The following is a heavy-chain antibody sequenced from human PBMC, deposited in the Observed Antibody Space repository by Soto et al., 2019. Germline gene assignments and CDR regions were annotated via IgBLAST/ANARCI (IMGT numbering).Heavy chain of an antibody. CDR1: GYTFTSYG. V-gene: IGHV1-18*01. D-gene: IGHD3-10*01. CDR3: ARDPFLGFGELFPHFDY. Sequence: GASVKVSCKASGYTFTSYGISWVRQAPGQGLEWMGWISAYNGNTNYAQKLQGRVTMTTDTSTSTAYMELRSLRSDDTAVYYCARDPFLGFGELFPHFDYWGQGTLVTVSS. CDR2: ISAYNGNT. J-gene: IGHJ4*02.